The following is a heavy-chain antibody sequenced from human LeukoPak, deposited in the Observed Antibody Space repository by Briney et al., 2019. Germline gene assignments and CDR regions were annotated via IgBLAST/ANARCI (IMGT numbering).Heavy chain of an antibody. V-gene: IGHV4-59*08. CDR1: GGSISSYY. CDR3: ARQEYYYGSGYYVDY. J-gene: IGHJ4*01. D-gene: IGHD3-10*01. Sequence: SETLSLTCSVSGGSISSYYWSWLRQPPGKGLEWIGYIYYSGSTNYNPSLKSRVTISVDTSKNQFSLKLSSVTAADTAVYYWARQEYYYGSGYYVDYWGHGTLVTVSS. CDR2: IYYSGST.